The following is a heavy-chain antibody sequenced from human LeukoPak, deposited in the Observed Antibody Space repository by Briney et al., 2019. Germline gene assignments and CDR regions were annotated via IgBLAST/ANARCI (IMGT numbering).Heavy chain of an antibody. D-gene: IGHD2-2*01. J-gene: IGHJ6*02. CDR3: ARDRYCSSTSCYGYYYYYGMDV. Sequence: SETLSLTCAVYGGSFSGYYWNWIRQPPGKGLEWIGEINHSGSTNYNPSLKSRVTISVDTSKNQFSLKLSSVTAADTAVYYCARDRYCSSTSCYGYYYYYGMDVWGQGTTVTVSS. CDR2: INHSGST. V-gene: IGHV4-34*01. CDR1: GGSFSGYY.